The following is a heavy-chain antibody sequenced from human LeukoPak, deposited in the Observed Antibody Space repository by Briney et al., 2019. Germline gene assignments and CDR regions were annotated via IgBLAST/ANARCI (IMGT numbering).Heavy chain of an antibody. J-gene: IGHJ3*02. D-gene: IGHD4-17*01. V-gene: IGHV4-39*01. CDR3: ARHDYGDYEDAFDI. CDR1: GGSISSSSYY. CDR2: IYYSGST. Sequence: PSETLSLTCTVSGGSISSSSYYWGWIRQPPGKGLEWIGSIYYSGSTYYNPSLKSRVTISLDTSKNQFSLKLSSVTAADTGVYYCARHDYGDYEDAFDIWGQGTMVTVSS.